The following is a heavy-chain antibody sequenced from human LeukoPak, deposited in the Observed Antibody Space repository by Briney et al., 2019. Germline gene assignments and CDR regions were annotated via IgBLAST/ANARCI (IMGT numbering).Heavy chain of an antibody. J-gene: IGHJ4*02. D-gene: IGHD3-9*01. Sequence: GGSLRLSCAASGFTFYSYYMSWVRQAPGKGLEWVADIKKDGSEKYYVDSVKGRFTISRDNAKNSLYLQMNSLRAEDTALYYCAKGGNVLRYFDWLLPPAIDYWGQGTLVTVSS. CDR2: IKKDGSEK. CDR1: GFTFYSYY. V-gene: IGHV3-7*03. CDR3: AKGGNVLRYFDWLLPPAIDY.